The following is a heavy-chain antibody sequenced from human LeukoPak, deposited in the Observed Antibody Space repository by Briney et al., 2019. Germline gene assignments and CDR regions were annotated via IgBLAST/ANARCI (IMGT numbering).Heavy chain of an antibody. J-gene: IGHJ4*02. V-gene: IGHV2-5*02. D-gene: IGHD4-17*01. CDR3: AHGGPDYGDYAFDS. CDR2: IYWDDDK. Sequence: CPTLVKPTQTLTLTCTFSGFSLNTRGMGMAWIRQPPAKALESLALIYWDDDKRYNPSLRTRLTITKDTSQNQVVLTLTNMDPVDIATYFCAHGGPDYGDYAFDSWGQGSLVTVSS. CDR1: GFSLNTRGMG.